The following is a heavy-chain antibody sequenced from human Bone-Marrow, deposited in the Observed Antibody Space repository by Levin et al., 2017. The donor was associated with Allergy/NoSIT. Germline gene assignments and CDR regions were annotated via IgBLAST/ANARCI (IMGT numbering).Heavy chain of an antibody. CDR2: ISWKGGDI. Sequence: GGSLRLSCAASGFSFDDYAMHWVRQAPGKGLEWVSGISWKGGDIAYADSVKGRFTISRDNAKNSLYLQMNSLRAEDAALYYCAKDKGGYYGSGSYYNYWGQGTLVTVSS. CDR3: AKDKGGYYGSGSYYNY. V-gene: IGHV3-9*01. J-gene: IGHJ4*02. D-gene: IGHD3-10*01. CDR1: GFSFDDYA.